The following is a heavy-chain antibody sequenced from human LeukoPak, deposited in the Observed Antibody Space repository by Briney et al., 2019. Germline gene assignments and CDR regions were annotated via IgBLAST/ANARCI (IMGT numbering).Heavy chain of an antibody. D-gene: IGHD3-22*01. CDR1: GFTFSSYA. V-gene: IGHV3-23*01. CDR3: AKGDYDSSGYYYGLFDY. Sequence: GGSLRLSCAASGFTFSSYAMSWVRQAPGKGLEWVSAISGSGGSTYCADSVKGRFTISRDNSKNTLYLQMNSLRAEDTAVYYCAKGDYDSSGYYYGLFDYWGQGTLVTVSS. J-gene: IGHJ4*02. CDR2: ISGSGGST.